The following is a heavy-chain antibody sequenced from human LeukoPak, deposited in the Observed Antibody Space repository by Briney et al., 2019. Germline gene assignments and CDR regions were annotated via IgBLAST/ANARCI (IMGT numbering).Heavy chain of an antibody. V-gene: IGHV3-21*01. CDR2: ISSSSSYI. CDR1: GFTVTSSY. Sequence: GGSPRLSCAASGFTVTSSYMTWVRQAPGKGLEWVSSISSSSSYIYYADSVKGRFTISRDNAKNSLYLQMSSLRAEDTAVYFCARGIVAVGNFDYWGQGTLVTVSS. CDR3: ARGIVAVGNFDY. J-gene: IGHJ4*02. D-gene: IGHD6-13*01.